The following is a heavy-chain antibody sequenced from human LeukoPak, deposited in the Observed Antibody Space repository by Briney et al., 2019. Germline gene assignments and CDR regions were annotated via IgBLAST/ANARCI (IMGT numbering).Heavy chain of an antibody. V-gene: IGHV4-38-2*02. D-gene: IGHD5-18*01. CDR3: ARENGYRYDY. CDR2: IYHSGST. CDR1: GYSISSGYY. J-gene: IGHJ4*02. Sequence: PSETLSFTCTVSGYSISSGYYWGWIRQPPGKGLEWIGIIYHSGSTYYNPSLKSRVTISVDTSKNQFSLKLSSVTAADTALYYCARENGYRYDYWGQGTLVTVSS.